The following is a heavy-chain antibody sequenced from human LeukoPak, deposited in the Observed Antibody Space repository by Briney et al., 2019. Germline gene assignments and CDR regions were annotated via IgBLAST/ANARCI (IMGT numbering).Heavy chain of an antibody. D-gene: IGHD3-22*01. CDR3: ARLTYYYDSSGSDL. CDR2: IYYSGST. J-gene: IGHJ2*01. Sequence: PSETLSLTCTVSGGSISSYYWSWIRQPPGKGLEWIGYIYYSGSTNYNPSLKSRVTISVDTSKNQFSLKLSSVTAADTAVYYCARLTYYYDSSGSDLWGRGTLVTVSS. CDR1: GGSISSYY. V-gene: IGHV4-59*08.